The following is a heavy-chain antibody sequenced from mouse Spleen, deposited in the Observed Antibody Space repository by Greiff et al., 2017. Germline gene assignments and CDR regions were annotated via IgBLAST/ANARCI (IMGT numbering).Heavy chain of an antibody. D-gene: IGHD2-2*01. CDR1: GFTFSSYA. J-gene: IGHJ2*01. V-gene: IGHV5-4*01. CDR2: ISDGGSYT. Sequence: EVHLVESGGGLVKPGGSLKLSCAASGFTFSSYAMSWVRQTPEKRLEWVATISDGGSYTYYPDNVKGRFTISRDNAKNNLYLQMSHLKSEDTAMYYCARDGGRLPYFDYWGQGTTLTVSS. CDR3: ARDGGRLPYFDY.